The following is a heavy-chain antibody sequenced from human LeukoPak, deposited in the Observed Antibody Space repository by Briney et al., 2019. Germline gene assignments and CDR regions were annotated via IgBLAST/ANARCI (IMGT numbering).Heavy chain of an antibody. J-gene: IGHJ4*02. Sequence: ASVKVSCKASGYTFTGYYMHWVRQAPGQGLAWMGWINPNSGGTNYAQKFQGRVTMTRDTSISTAYMELSRLRSDDTAVYYCARAWRGLRLGPDYWGQGTLVTVSS. CDR2: INPNSGGT. D-gene: IGHD5-12*01. V-gene: IGHV1-2*02. CDR3: ARAWRGLRLGPDY. CDR1: GYTFTGYY.